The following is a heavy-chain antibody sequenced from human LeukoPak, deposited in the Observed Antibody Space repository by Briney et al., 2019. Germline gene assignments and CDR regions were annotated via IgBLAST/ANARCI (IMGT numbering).Heavy chain of an antibody. CDR2: IWYDGSNK. CDR1: GFTFSSYG. J-gene: IGHJ5*02. V-gene: IGHV3-33*01. D-gene: IGHD2-15*01. Sequence: PGRSLRLSCAASGFTFSSYGMHWVRQAPGKGLEWVAVIWYDGSNKYYADSVKGRFTISRDNSKSTLYLQMNSLRAEDTAVYYCAREGYLGYCSGGSCFNWFDPWGQGTLVTVSS. CDR3: AREGYLGYCSGGSCFNWFDP.